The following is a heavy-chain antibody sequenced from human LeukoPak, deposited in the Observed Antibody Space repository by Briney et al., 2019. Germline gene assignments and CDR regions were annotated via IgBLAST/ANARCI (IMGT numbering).Heavy chain of an antibody. J-gene: IGHJ4*02. CDR3: ARDLAWGAFDY. D-gene: IGHD7-27*01. CDR2: ISSSSSYI. Sequence: GGSLRLSCAASGFTFSSYSMNWVRQAPGKGLAWVSSISSSSSYIYYADSVKGRFTISRDDSKNTLSLQMNSLRVEDTAVYYCARDLAWGAFDYWGQGTLVTVSS. CDR1: GFTFSSYS. V-gene: IGHV3-21*04.